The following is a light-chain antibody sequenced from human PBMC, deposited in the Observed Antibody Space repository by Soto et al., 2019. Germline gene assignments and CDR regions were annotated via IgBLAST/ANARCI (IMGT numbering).Light chain of an antibody. CDR3: SSYTSSSTLVV. CDR1: SSDVGGYNY. V-gene: IGLV2-14*01. J-gene: IGLJ2*01. CDR2: EVS. Sequence: QSVLTQPPSASGSPGQSVTISCTGTSSDVGGYNYVSWYQQHPGKAPKLMIYEVSNRPSGVSNRFSGSKSGNTASLTISGLQAEDEADYYRSSYTSSSTLVVFGGGTKLTVL.